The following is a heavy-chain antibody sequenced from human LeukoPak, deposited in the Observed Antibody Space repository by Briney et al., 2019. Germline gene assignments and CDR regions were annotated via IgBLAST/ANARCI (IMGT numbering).Heavy chain of an antibody. Sequence: SETLSLTCTVSGGSISGSSYYWGWIRQPPGKGLEWIGSISYSGSTYYNPSLKSRVTISVDTSKNQFSLKLTPLTAADTAVYYCARSVASVTTIFNAFDIWGQGTMVTVSS. J-gene: IGHJ3*02. CDR3: ARSVASVTTIFNAFDI. CDR2: ISYSGST. CDR1: GGSISGSSYY. V-gene: IGHV4-39*01. D-gene: IGHD4-11*01.